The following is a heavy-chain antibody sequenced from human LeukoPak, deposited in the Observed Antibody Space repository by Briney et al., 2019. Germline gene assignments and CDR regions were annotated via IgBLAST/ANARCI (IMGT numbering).Heavy chain of an antibody. J-gene: IGHJ4*02. V-gene: IGHV3-11*06. CDR3: ARDYKYAFDN. D-gene: IGHD5-24*01. Sequence: GGPLRLPVAASGFRFGVYGITWFPRAPGKGLKWISYIGIDSGNTNYADSVKGRFTIPGDKAKNSLYLQMNSLRVEDTAVYYCARDYKYAFDNWGQGTLVTVSS. CDR2: IGIDSGNT. CDR1: GFRFGVYG.